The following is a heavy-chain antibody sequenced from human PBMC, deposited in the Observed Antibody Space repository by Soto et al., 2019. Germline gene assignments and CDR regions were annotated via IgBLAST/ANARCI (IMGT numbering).Heavy chain of an antibody. CDR3: AKHNFNYYYGMDV. Sequence: QVQLVESGGGVVQPGRSLRLSCAASGFTFSSYGMHWVRQAPGKGLEWVAVISYDGSNKYYADSVKGRFTISRDNSKNTLYLQMNSLRAEDTAVYYCAKHNFNYYYGMDVWGQGTTVTVSS. V-gene: IGHV3-30*18. J-gene: IGHJ6*02. CDR1: GFTFSSYG. D-gene: IGHD1-1*01. CDR2: ISYDGSNK.